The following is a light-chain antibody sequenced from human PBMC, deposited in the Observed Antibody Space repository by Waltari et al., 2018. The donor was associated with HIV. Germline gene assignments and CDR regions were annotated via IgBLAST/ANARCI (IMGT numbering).Light chain of an antibody. CDR3: NSRDSSGNHLTV. CDR1: SLRSYY. CDR2: GKN. Sequence: SSELTQDPAVSVALGQPVRITCQGDSLRSYYASWYQQKPGQAPVLVIYGKNNRPSGIPDRFSGSSSGNTASLTITGAQAEDEADYYCNSRDSSGNHLTVFGGGTKLTVL. J-gene: IGLJ2*01. V-gene: IGLV3-19*01.